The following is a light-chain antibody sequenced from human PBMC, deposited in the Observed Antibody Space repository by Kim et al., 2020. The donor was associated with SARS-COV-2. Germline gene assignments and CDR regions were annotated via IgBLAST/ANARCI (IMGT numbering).Light chain of an antibody. CDR2: AAS. Sequence: DIQMTQSPSSLSASVGDRVTITCRASQNIRSYLNWYHQKPGKAPRALIYAASTLQTGVPSRFSGSGSGTDFTLTISSLQPEDCGTYYCQQTFSIPYTFGQGTKLEI. CDR1: QNIRSY. CDR3: QQTFSIPYT. V-gene: IGKV1-39*01. J-gene: IGKJ2*01.